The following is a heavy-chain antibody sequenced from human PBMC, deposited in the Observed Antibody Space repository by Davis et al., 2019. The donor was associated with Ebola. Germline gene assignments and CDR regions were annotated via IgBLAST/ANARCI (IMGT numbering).Heavy chain of an antibody. V-gene: IGHV3-21*01. CDR1: GFTFSSYS. D-gene: IGHD3-22*01. CDR3: ARAPFHPLSVVIAYYFDY. CDR2: ISSSSSYI. J-gene: IGHJ4*02. Sequence: GESLKISCAASGFTFSSYSMNWVRQAPGKGLEWVSSISSSSSYIYYADSVKGRFTISRDNAKNSLYLQMNSLRAEDTAVYYCARAPFHPLSVVIAYYFDYWGQGTLVTVSS.